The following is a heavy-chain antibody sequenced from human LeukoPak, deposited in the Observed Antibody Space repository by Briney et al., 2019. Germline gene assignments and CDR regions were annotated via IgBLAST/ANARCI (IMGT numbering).Heavy chain of an antibody. J-gene: IGHJ4*02. V-gene: IGHV1-18*01. CDR1: GYTFTSYG. CDR2: ISAYNGNT. D-gene: IGHD5-18*01. CDR3: ARDIMDTAMVAQDY. Sequence: ASVKVSCKASGYTFTSYGISWVRQAPGQGLEWMGRISAYNGNTNYAQKLQGRVTMTTDTSTSTAYMELRSLRSDDTAVYYCARDIMDTAMVAQDYWGQGTLVTVSS.